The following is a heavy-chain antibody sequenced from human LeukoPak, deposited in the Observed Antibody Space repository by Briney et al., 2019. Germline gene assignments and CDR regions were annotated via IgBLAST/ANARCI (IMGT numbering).Heavy chain of an antibody. CDR2: ISSTTAYI. Sequence: GGSLRLSCAASGFIFSSYGMNWVRQAPGKGLEWVSSISSTTAYIYYADSVKGRFTISRDNAKNSLYLQMNNLRAEDTAVYYCARGSAHCSSTTCYLGLGYWGQGTLVTVSS. CDR3: ARGSAHCSSTTCYLGLGY. J-gene: IGHJ4*02. CDR1: GFIFSSYG. V-gene: IGHV3-21*01. D-gene: IGHD2-2*01.